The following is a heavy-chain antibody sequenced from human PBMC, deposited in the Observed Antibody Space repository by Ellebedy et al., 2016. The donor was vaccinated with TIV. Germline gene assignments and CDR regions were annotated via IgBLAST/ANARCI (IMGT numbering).Heavy chain of an antibody. CDR3: ARHSCSSTKCYYYYYGMDV. CDR2: IYYSGST. D-gene: IGHD2-2*01. J-gene: IGHJ6*02. V-gene: IGHV4-39*01. Sequence: SETLSLTXTVSGGSISSSSSYWGWIRQPPGKGLEWIGSIYYSGSTYYNPSLKSRVTISVDTSKNQFSLKLSSVTAADTAVYYCARHSCSSTKCYYYYYGMDVWGQGTTVTVSS. CDR1: GGSISSSSSY.